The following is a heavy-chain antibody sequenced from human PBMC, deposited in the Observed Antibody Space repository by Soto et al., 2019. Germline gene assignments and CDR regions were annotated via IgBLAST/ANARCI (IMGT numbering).Heavy chain of an antibody. J-gene: IGHJ2*01. CDR2: MNPNSGNA. D-gene: IGHD3-3*01. V-gene: IGHV1-8*01. CDR1: GYTFTSYD. CDR3: ARSLGLGYFDL. Sequence: QVQLVQSGAEVKKPGASVKVSCKASGYTFTSYDINWVRQATGQGLEWMGWMNPNSGNAGYAQTFQRRVTMTVDSSISTAYIELRSLRSEDTAVYCCARSLGLGYFDLWGRGTLVAVAS.